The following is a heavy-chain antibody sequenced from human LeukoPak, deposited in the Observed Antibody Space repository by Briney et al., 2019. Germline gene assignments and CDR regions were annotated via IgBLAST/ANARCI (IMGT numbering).Heavy chain of an antibody. CDR1: GYSFTSYW. D-gene: IGHD1-26*01. V-gene: IGHV5-51*01. J-gene: IGHJ3*02. CDR2: IYPGDSDT. Sequence: GESLKISCQGSGYSFTSYWIGWVRQMPGKGLEWMGIIYPGDSDTRYSPSFQGQVTISADKSISTAYLQWSSLKASDTAMYYCARGGREWEPPTDAFDIWGQGTMVTVSS. CDR3: ARGGREWEPPTDAFDI.